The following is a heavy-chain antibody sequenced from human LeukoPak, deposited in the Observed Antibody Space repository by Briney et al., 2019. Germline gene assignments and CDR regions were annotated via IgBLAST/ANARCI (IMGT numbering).Heavy chain of an antibody. CDR1: GFTFSSYE. V-gene: IGHV3-48*03. CDR3: AREPTYTNSWYTTCDY. Sequence: GGSLRLSCAASGFTFSSYEMNWVRQAPGKGLEWVSYISSSGSTIYYADSVKGRFTISRDNAKSSLYLQMSSLRAEDTAVYYCAREPTYTNSWYTTCDYWGQGTLVTVSS. J-gene: IGHJ4*02. D-gene: IGHD6-19*01. CDR2: ISSSGSTI.